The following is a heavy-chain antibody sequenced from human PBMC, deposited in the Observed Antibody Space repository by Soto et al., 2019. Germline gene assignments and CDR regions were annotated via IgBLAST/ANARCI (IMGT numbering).Heavy chain of an antibody. Sequence: EVQLVESGGGLVQPGGSLRLSCAASGFTFSDHYMDWVRQAPGKGLEWVGRSRNKANSYTTEYAASVKGRFTISRDDSKNSLYLQMNSLKTEDTAVYYCARDLGWYGSGSPLSDYWGQGTLVTVSS. D-gene: IGHD3-10*01. CDR3: ARDLGWYGSGSPLSDY. J-gene: IGHJ4*02. V-gene: IGHV3-72*01. CDR1: GFTFSDHY. CDR2: SRNKANSYTT.